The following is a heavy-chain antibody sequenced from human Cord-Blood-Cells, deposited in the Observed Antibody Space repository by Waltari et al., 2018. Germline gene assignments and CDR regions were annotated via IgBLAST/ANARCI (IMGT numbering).Heavy chain of an antibody. V-gene: IGHV4-39*07. CDR1: GGPIRSSRYY. J-gene: IGHJ4*02. CDR2: IYYSGST. CDR3: ARGDEFSEQYGGFDY. Sequence: QLQLQESGPGLVKPSETLSLTCTVSGGPIRSSRYYWGWTRRPPGKGLEWIGSIYYSGSTYYNPSLKSRVTISVDTSKNQFSLKLSSVTAADTAVYYCARGDEFSEQYGGFDYWGQGTLVTVSS. D-gene: IGHD2-15*01.